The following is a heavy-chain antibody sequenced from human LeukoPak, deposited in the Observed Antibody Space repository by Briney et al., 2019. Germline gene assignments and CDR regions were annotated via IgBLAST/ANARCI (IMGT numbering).Heavy chain of an antibody. CDR1: GFTFSSYS. D-gene: IGHD2-2*02. CDR3: ARGIYCSSTSCYRGDFDY. Sequence: GGSLRLSCAASGFTFSSYSMNWVRQAPGKGLEWVSYISSSSSTIYYADSVKGRFTISRDNAKNSLYLQMNSLRAEDTAVYYRARGIYCSSTSCYRGDFDYWGQGTLVTVSS. CDR2: ISSSSSTI. J-gene: IGHJ4*02. V-gene: IGHV3-48*01.